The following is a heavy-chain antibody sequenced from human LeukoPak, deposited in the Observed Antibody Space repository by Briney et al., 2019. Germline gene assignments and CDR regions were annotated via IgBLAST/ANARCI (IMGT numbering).Heavy chain of an antibody. CDR1: GGSIISYY. CDR2: IYDGGST. D-gene: IGHD5-24*01. Sequence: SETLSLTCTVSGGSIISYYWSWIRQPPGKGLEWIAYIYDGGSTYYDPSLKSRVTIFVDTSKNQVSLKLSSVTAADTAVYFCARARDGYNPFDSWGQGTLVTVSS. CDR3: ARARDGYNPFDS. V-gene: IGHV4-59*01. J-gene: IGHJ4*02.